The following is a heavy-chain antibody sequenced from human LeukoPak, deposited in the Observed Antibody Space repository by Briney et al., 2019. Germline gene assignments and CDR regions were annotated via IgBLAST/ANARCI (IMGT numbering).Heavy chain of an antibody. CDR3: AKDGGDYGNY. J-gene: IGHJ4*02. CDR2: ISYDGSNK. V-gene: IGHV3-30*18. D-gene: IGHD4-17*01. CDR1: GFTFSSYG. Sequence: PGGSLRLSCAASGFTFSSYGMHWVRQAPGKGLEWVAVISYDGSNKYYADSVKGRFTISRDNSKSTLYLQLNSLRAEDTAVYYCAKDGGDYGNYWGQGALVTVSS.